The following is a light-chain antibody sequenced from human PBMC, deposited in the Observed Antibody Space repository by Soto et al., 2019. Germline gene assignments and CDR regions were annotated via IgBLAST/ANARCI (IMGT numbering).Light chain of an antibody. Sequence: QSLVTNPASLSGSPGQSITISCTGTSSDIGYYDYVSWYQHHSGKAPKLIIYEVNNRPSGVSNRFSGSKSVNTASLTISGLQAEDEADYYCSSHYSSSAYYVFGTGTKVTVL. CDR3: SSHYSSSAYYV. CDR2: EVN. V-gene: IGLV2-14*01. CDR1: SSDIGYYDY. J-gene: IGLJ1*01.